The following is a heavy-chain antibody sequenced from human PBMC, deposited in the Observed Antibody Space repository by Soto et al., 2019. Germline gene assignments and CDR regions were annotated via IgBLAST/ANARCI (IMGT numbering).Heavy chain of an antibody. CDR1: GFSLSTGGVG. CDR3: AHRHIYSDYHLYDFDY. CDR2: IYWDDDK. D-gene: IGHD5-12*01. V-gene: IGHV2-5*02. J-gene: IGHJ4*02. Sequence: QITLKESGPTLVKPTQTLTLTCTFSGFSLSTGGVGVGWICQPPGKALEWLALIYWDDDKRYSPSLKSRLSITKDTPKNQVVLTITNMYPVDTTTYYCAHRHIYSDYHLYDFDYCGQGTLVTVSS.